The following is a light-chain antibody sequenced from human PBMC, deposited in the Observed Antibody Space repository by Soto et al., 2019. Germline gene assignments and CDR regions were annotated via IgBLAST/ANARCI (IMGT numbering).Light chain of an antibody. CDR1: QNINNY. Sequence: DIQMTQSPSSLSASVGDRVTITCQASQNINNYLNWHQQKPGRAPKLLIYDAANLEAGVPSSFRGSGSGTDFTLTISTLQPEDFATYYCHQCYSTGPWTFGQGTKVDIK. CDR3: HQCYSTGPWT. V-gene: IGKV1-39*01. CDR2: DAA. J-gene: IGKJ1*01.